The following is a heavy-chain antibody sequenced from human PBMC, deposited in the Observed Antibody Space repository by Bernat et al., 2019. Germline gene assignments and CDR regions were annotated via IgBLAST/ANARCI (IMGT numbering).Heavy chain of an antibody. CDR3: ARGSNLNWNYHH. V-gene: IGHV1-18*01. CDR2: ISTYQGNT. Sequence: QVQLVQSGPEMKKPGASVKVSCKASGYIFVTYLISWVRQAPGQGLEWMGWISTYQGNTRFAQQFQGRVTLTTDSSTSTVYMELRNLRPNDTAVYYCARGSNLNWNYHHWGQGTLVTVSS. D-gene: IGHD1-7*01. J-gene: IGHJ4*02. CDR1: GYIFVTYL.